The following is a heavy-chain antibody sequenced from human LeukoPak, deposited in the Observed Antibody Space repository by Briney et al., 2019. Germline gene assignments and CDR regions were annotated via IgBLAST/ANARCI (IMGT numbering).Heavy chain of an antibody. CDR2: IYYSGST. V-gene: IGHV4-59*01. CDR1: GESFSGYY. D-gene: IGHD3-22*01. Sequence: PSETLSLTCAVYGESFSGYYWSWIRQPPGKGLEWIGYIYYSGSTNYNPSLKSRVTISVDTSKNQFSLKLSSVTAADTAVYYCALGSYYDSSGYYYWGQGTLVTVSS. J-gene: IGHJ4*02. CDR3: ALGSYYDSSGYYY.